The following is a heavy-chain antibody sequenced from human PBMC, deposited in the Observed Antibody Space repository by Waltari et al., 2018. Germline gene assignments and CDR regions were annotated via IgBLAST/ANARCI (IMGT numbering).Heavy chain of an antibody. D-gene: IGHD3-22*01. Sequence: VQLVESGGGEVQRGRSLRLLWEASGFTLSSNGVHWVRQGPNKGLEWVASIWYDGSKEYYADSVKGRFTISRDNSKNTLYLQMNSLRVEDTVMYYCAREPHYYDSPYFDYWGQGTLVTVSS. CDR3: AREPHYYDSPYFDY. V-gene: IGHV3-33*01. CDR2: IWYDGSKE. CDR1: GFTLSSNG. J-gene: IGHJ4*02.